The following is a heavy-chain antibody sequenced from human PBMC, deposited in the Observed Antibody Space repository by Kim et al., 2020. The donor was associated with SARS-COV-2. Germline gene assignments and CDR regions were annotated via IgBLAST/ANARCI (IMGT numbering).Heavy chain of an antibody. Sequence: GGSLRLSCAASGFTFSSYGMHWVRQAPGKGLEWVAVISYDGSNKYYADSVKGRFTISRDNSKNTLYLQMNSLRAEDTAVYYCATSPVPYSKDDIWGQGTMVTVSS. CDR2: ISYDGSNK. D-gene: IGHD6-13*01. J-gene: IGHJ3*02. CDR1: GFTFSSYG. CDR3: ATSPVPYSKDDI. V-gene: IGHV3-30*03.